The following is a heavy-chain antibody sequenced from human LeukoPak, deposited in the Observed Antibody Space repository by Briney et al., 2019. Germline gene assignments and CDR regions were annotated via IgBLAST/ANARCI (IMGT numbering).Heavy chain of an antibody. CDR3: ARVLSGSWDWFDP. CDR2: ISSSSSYI. D-gene: IGHD3-22*01. V-gene: IGHV3-21*01. J-gene: IGHJ5*02. Sequence: GGSLRLSCAASGFTFSSYSMNWVRQAPGKGLEWVSSISSSSSYIYYADSVKGRFTISRDNAKNTVYLQMNSLRAEDTALYYCARVLSGSWDWFDPWGQGTLVTVSS. CDR1: GFTFSSYS.